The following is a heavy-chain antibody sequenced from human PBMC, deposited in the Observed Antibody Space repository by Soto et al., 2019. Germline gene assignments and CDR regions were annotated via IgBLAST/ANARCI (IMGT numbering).Heavy chain of an antibody. CDR3: AKEDDFWSGYYFGMDV. J-gene: IGHJ6*02. CDR1: GFTFSSYG. CDR2: ISYDGSNK. D-gene: IGHD3-3*01. V-gene: IGHV3-30*18. Sequence: HPGGSLRLSCAASGFTFSSYGMHWVRQAPGKGLEWVAVISYDGSNKYYADSVKGRFTISRDNSKNTLYLQMNSLRAEDTAVYYCAKEDDFWSGYYFGMDVWGQGTTVTVSS.